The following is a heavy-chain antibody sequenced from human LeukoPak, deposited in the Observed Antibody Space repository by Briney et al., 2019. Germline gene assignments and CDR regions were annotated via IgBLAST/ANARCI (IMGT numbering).Heavy chain of an antibody. CDR1: GYTFTGYY. D-gene: IGHD2-2*01. Sequence: ASVKVSCKASGYTFTGYYMHWVRQAPGQGLEWMGWINPNSGGTNYAQKFQGRVTITRDTSISTAYMELSRLRSDDTAVYYCARGVVVPAAIDYYYYYMDVWGKGTTVTVSS. CDR3: ARGVVVPAAIDYYYYYMDV. J-gene: IGHJ6*03. V-gene: IGHV1-2*02. CDR2: INPNSGGT.